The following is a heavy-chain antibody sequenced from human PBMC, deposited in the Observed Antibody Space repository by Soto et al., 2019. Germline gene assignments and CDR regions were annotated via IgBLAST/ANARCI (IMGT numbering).Heavy chain of an antibody. V-gene: IGHV3-53*01. D-gene: IGHD1-26*01. CDR3: ARARSGNYFYYGLDV. CDR1: GFTVSSNY. CDR2: IYSGGST. Sequence: GGSLRPSCAASGFTVSSNYMSWVRQAPGKGLEWVSVIYSGGSTNYADSVKGRFTISRDISKNTVYFQMNSLRAEDAAVYYCARARSGNYFYYGLDVWGQGTTVTVSS. J-gene: IGHJ6*02.